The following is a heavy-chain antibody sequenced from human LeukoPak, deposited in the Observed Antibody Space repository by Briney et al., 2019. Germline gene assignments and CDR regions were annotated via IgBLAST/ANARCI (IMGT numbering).Heavy chain of an antibody. CDR2: IVVGSGNT. CDR1: GFTFTSSA. CDR3: AAGDTAMVKAVGGY. D-gene: IGHD5-18*01. Sequence: SVKVSCKASGFTFTSSAVQRVRQARGQRLEWIGWIVVGSGNTNYAQKFQERVTITRDMSTSTAYMELSSLRSEDTAVYYCAAGDTAMVKAVGGYWGQGTLVTVSS. J-gene: IGHJ4*02. V-gene: IGHV1-58*01.